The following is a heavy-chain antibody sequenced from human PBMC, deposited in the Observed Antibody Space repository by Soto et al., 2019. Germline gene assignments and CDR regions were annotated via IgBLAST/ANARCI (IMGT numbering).Heavy chain of an antibody. CDR3: ARLGGYYQALDS. CDR1: NGSINNYY. V-gene: IGHV4-59*08. Sequence: SETLSLTCTVSNGSINNYYWSWIRQPPGKGLEFIGYIYYAGTTTYNPSLKSRVTISVDTSKNQFSLKLSSVTAADTAVYYCARLGGYYQALDSWGQGTLVTVS. D-gene: IGHD3-22*01. CDR2: IYYAGTT. J-gene: IGHJ4*02.